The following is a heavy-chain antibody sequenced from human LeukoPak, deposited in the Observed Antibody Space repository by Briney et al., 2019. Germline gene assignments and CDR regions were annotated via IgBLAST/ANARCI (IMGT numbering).Heavy chain of an antibody. CDR1: GYTFTSYG. CDR2: ISAYNGNT. D-gene: IGHD3-16*01. J-gene: IGHJ4*02. Sequence: ASVKVSCKASGYTFTSYGISWVRQAPGQGLEWMGWISAYNGNTNYAQKLQGRVTMTRNTSISTAYMELSSLRSEDTAVYYCARGLFLGPNDYWGQGTLVTVSS. CDR3: ARGLFLGPNDY. V-gene: IGHV1-18*01.